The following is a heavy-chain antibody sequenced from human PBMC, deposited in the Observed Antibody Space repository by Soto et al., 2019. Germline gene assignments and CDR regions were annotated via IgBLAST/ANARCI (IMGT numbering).Heavy chain of an antibody. Sequence: ASGKVSCKASGYTFTSYGISWVRQAPGQGLEWLGWSSPYNDDTKYAQKLQGRGTMTTDTSTRTADMNLRGLRSDDTAVYYCARGGYYDSSGSRNYHYYGLDVWGQGTTVTVSS. J-gene: IGHJ6*02. CDR2: SSPYNDDT. CDR3: ARGGYYDSSGSRNYHYYGLDV. D-gene: IGHD3-22*01. V-gene: IGHV1-18*01. CDR1: GYTFTSYG.